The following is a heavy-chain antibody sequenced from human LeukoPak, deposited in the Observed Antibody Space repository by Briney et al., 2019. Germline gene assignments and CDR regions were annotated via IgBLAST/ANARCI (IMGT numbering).Heavy chain of an antibody. Sequence: ASVKVSCKVSGYTLTELSMHWVRQAPGKGLEWMGGFDPEDGETIYAQKFQGRATMTEDTSTDTAYMELSSLRAEDTAVYYCAKSTLFIVVVVAAPFDYWGQGTLVTVSS. J-gene: IGHJ4*02. CDR2: FDPEDGET. V-gene: IGHV1-24*01. D-gene: IGHD2-15*01. CDR1: GYTLTELS. CDR3: AKSTLFIVVVVAAPFDY.